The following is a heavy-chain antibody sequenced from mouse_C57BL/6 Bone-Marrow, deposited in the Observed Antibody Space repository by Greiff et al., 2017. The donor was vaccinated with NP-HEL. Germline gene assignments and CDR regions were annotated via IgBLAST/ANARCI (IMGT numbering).Heavy chain of an antibody. D-gene: IGHD1-1*01. J-gene: IGHJ2*01. CDR2: INPSSGYT. V-gene: IGHV1-7*01. CDR3: ARSGYYGSSNFDY. CDR1: GYTFTSYW. Sequence: VQLQQSGAELAKPGASVKLSCKASGYTFTSYWMHWVKQRPGQGLEWIGYINPSSGYTKYNQKFKDKATLTADTSSSTAYMQLSSLTYEDSAVYYCARSGYYGSSNFDYWGQGTTLTVSS.